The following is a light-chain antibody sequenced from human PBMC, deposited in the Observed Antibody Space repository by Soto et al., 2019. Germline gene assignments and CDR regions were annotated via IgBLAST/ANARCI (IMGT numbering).Light chain of an antibody. Sequence: DIELTQSPASLSVSVGDRATISCRASQDIRSYLGWYQQKPGKAPKRLIYAASNLQSGVPSRFSGSGSGTEFTLTISSLQPEDFATYYCLQHSSHPITFGQGTKVDIK. CDR3: LQHSSHPIT. V-gene: IGKV1-17*01. J-gene: IGKJ1*01. CDR1: QDIRSY. CDR2: AAS.